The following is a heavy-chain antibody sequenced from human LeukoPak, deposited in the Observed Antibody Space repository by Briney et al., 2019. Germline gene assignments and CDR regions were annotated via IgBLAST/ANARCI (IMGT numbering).Heavy chain of an antibody. CDR3: ARGGYSNDPFDY. CDR2: ISGSGGST. CDR1: GFTFSSYA. V-gene: IGHV3-23*01. D-gene: IGHD4-11*01. Sequence: GGSLRLSCAASGFTFSSYAMSWVRQAPGKGLEWVSLISGSGGSTYYADSVKGRFTISRDNAKNSLHLQMNSLRAEDSAVYYCARGGYSNDPFDYWGQGTLVTVSS. J-gene: IGHJ4*02.